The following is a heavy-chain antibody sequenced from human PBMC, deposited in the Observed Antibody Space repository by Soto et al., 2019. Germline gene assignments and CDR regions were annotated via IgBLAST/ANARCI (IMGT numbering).Heavy chain of an antibody. V-gene: IGHV4-30-2*01. CDR2: IYHSGST. D-gene: IGHD3-10*01. Sequence: SETLSLTCAVSGGSISSGGYSWSWIRQPPGKGLEWIGYIYHSGSTYYNPSLKSRVTISVDRSKNQFSLKLSSVTAADTAVYYCAREQIQSYWGFGESYFDYWGQGTLVTVSS. CDR3: AREQIQSYWGFGESYFDY. J-gene: IGHJ4*02. CDR1: GGSISSGGYS.